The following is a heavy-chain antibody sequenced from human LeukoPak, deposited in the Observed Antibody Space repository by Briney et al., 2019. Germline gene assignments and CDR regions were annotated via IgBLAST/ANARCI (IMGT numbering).Heavy chain of an antibody. V-gene: IGHV3-23*01. CDR2: ISGSGGST. Sequence: GGTLRLSCAASGFTFSSYGMSWVRQAPGKGLEWVSAISGSGGSTYYADSVRGRLTISRDSSKNTLYLQMNSLRAEDTAVYYCAKDLWTSYYYDSSGYNYFDYWGQGTLVTVSS. CDR3: AKDLWTSYYYDSSGYNYFDY. CDR1: GFTFSSYG. D-gene: IGHD3-22*01. J-gene: IGHJ4*02.